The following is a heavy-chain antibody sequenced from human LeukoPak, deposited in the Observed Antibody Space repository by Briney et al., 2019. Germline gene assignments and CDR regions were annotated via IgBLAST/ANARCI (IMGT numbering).Heavy chain of an antibody. CDR1: GGSISSGDYY. CDR2: TYYSGST. Sequence: SQTLSLTCTVSGGSISSGDYYWSWIRQPPGKGLEWIGYTYYSGSTYCNPSLKSRVTISVDTSKNQFSLKLSSVTAADTAVYYCARGLLWFGELFLYFDYWGQGTLVTVSS. V-gene: IGHV4-30-4*01. CDR3: ARGLLWFGELFLYFDY. J-gene: IGHJ4*02. D-gene: IGHD3-10*01.